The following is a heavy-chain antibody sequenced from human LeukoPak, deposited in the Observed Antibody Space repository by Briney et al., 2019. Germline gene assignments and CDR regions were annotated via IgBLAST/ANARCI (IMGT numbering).Heavy chain of an antibody. Sequence: GASVKVSCKASGYTFTSYGISWVRQAPGQGLEWMGWISAYNGNTNYAQKLQGRVTMTTDTSTSTAYMELRSLRSDDTAVYYCARVLRYDGADYDILTGLDYWGQGTLVTVSP. CDR1: GYTFTSYG. V-gene: IGHV1-18*01. CDR2: ISAYNGNT. D-gene: IGHD3-9*01. CDR3: ARVLRYDGADYDILTGLDY. J-gene: IGHJ4*02.